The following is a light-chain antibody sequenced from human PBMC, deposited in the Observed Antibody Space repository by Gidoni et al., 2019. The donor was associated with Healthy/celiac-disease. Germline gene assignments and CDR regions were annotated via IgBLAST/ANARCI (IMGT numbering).Light chain of an antibody. J-gene: IGLJ2*01. Sequence: SVLTPPPSASGNPRPGVTISCSGSSSNIGSNYVYWYQQLPGTAPKLLIYRNNQRPSGVPDRFSGSKSGTSASLAISGLRSEDEADYYCAAWDDSLSGRGVFGGGTKLTVL. CDR2: RNN. CDR1: SSNIGSNY. CDR3: AAWDDSLSGRGV. V-gene: IGLV1-47*01.